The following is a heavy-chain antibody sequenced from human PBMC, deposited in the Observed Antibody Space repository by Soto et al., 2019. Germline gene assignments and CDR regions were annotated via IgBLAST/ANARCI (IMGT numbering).Heavy chain of an antibody. CDR2: IFGDDDN. Sequence: QITLKESGPTLLSPTQTLTLTCTFSGFSLTRNEVGGGWIRQPPGKALEWLALIFGDDDNRYSPSLRNRLTMTKDKYKNQVVLTMIAMDSQDTATYYCAHRGIYLYFGSWGQGTQVTVT. D-gene: IGHD5-12*01. J-gene: IGHJ4*02. CDR1: GFSLTRNEVG. CDR3: AHRGIYLYFGS. V-gene: IGHV2-5*02.